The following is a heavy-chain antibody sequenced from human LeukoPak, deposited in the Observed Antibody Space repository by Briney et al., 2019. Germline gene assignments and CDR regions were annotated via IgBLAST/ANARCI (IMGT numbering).Heavy chain of an antibody. J-gene: IGHJ5*02. CDR3: ARGAQRLYSYAVPRNWFDP. D-gene: IGHD5-18*01. Sequence: SETLSLTCAVYGGSFSGYYWSWIRQPPGKGLEWIGEINHSGSTNYNPSLKSRVTISVDTSKNQFSLKLSSVTAVDTAVCYCARGAQRLYSYAVPRNWFDPWGQGTLVTVSS. V-gene: IGHV4-34*01. CDR1: GGSFSGYY. CDR2: INHSGST.